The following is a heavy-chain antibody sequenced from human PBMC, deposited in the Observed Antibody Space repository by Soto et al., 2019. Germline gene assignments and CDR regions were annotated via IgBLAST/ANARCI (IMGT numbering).Heavy chain of an antibody. V-gene: IGHV3-23*01. CDR1: GFTFSSYA. CDR2: ISGSGGST. D-gene: IGHD5-12*01. Sequence: EVQLLESGGGLVQPGGSLRLSCAASGFTFSSYAMSWVRQAPGKGLEWVSAISGSGGSTYYADSVKGRFTISRDNSKKTLYLQMNSLRAEDTAVYYCAKASPDDLWWLRDFFLPYWGQGTLVTVSS. J-gene: IGHJ4*02. CDR3: AKASPDDLWWLRDFFLPY.